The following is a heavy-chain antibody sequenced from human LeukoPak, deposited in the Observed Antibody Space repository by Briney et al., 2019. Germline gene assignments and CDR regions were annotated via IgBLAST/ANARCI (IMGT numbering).Heavy chain of an antibody. CDR2: ITAYNGHT. D-gene: IGHD6-19*01. Sequence: ASVKVSCKASHYTFSTYGISWVRQAPGQGLEWMGWITAYNGHTKNAQKFQGRVRMTTDTSTSTAYMELTSLTSDDTAVYYCARDKDLVAVAGTFDHWGQGTLVTVSS. V-gene: IGHV1-18*01. CDR3: ARDKDLVAVAGTFDH. J-gene: IGHJ4*02. CDR1: HYTFSTYG.